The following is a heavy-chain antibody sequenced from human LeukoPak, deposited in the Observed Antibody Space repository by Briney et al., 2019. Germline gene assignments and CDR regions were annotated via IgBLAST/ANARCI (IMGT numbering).Heavy chain of an antibody. CDR2: ISYDGSNK. D-gene: IGHD5-12*01. J-gene: IGHJ4*02. CDR1: GFTFSSYG. CDR3: ARSGYSGYDFFD. Sequence: PGGSLRLSCAASGFTFSSYGMHWVRQAPGKGLEWVAVISYDGSNKYYADSVKGRFTISRDNSKNTLYLQMNSLRAEDTAVYYCARSGYSGYDFFDWGQGTLVTVSS. V-gene: IGHV3-30*03.